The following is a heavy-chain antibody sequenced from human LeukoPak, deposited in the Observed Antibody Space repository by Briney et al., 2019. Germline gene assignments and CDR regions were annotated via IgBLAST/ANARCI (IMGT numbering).Heavy chain of an antibody. Sequence: PSETLSLTCTVSDGSIGSGGYYWSWIRQHPGKGLEWIGYIYYSGSTYYNPSLKSRVTISVDTSKNQFSLKLSSVTAADTAVYYCAREIVRIAAAGTAWFDPWGQGTLVTVSS. CDR1: DGSIGSGGYY. V-gene: IGHV4-31*03. CDR3: AREIVRIAAAGTAWFDP. CDR2: IYYSGST. D-gene: IGHD6-13*01. J-gene: IGHJ5*02.